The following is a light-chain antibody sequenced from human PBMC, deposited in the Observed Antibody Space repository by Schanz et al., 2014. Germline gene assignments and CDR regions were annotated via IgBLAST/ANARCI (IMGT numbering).Light chain of an antibody. CDR3: SSYTRSAIFV. V-gene: IGLV2-14*01. CDR1: SSDVGGYNY. CDR2: EVS. J-gene: IGLJ1*01. Sequence: QSALTQPASVSGSPGQSITISCTGTSSDVGGYNYVSWYQQHPGKAPKLMIYEVSKRPSGVPDRFSGSKSGNTASLTVSGLQAEDEAEYYCSSYTRSAIFVFGTGTKLTVL.